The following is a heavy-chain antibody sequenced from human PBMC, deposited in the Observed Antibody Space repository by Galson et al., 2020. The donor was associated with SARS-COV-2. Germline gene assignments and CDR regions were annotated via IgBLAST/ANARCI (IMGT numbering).Heavy chain of an antibody. D-gene: IGHD3-10*01. CDR3: VRDSMRWFGDLLLPAYFDY. CDR2: ISHRTDNI. Sequence: GGSLRLSCVGSGISFSDYSMAWVRQSPGKGLEWVSYISHRTDNIYYGDSVKGRFTISRDNAKKSLYLQMDGLRDEDTAIYYCVRDSMRWFGDLLLPAYFDYWGQGIQVTVSS. CDR1: GISFSDYS. V-gene: IGHV3-48*02. J-gene: IGHJ4*02.